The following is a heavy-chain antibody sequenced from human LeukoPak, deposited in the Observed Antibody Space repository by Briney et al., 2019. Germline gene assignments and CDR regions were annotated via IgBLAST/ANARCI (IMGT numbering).Heavy chain of an antibody. J-gene: IGHJ4*02. V-gene: IGHV1-8*01. D-gene: IGHD6-13*01. CDR1: GYTFTSYD. Sequence: VASVKVSCKTSGYTFTSYDLNWVRQATGQGLEWMGWVNPNSGNTGYAQKFQGRVTITRNTSISTAYMELSSLRSEDTAVYYCAREVAAAGNFDYWGQGTLVTVSS. CDR3: AREVAAAGNFDY. CDR2: VNPNSGNT.